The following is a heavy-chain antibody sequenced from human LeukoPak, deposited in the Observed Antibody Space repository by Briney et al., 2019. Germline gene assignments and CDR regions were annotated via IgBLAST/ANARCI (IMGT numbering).Heavy chain of an antibody. CDR1: GYTFTGYC. J-gene: IGHJ5*02. D-gene: IGHD5-12*01. Sequence: ASVKVSCKASGYTFTGYCMHWVRQAPGQGLERMGWINPNSGGTNYAQKFQGRVTMTRDTSISTAYMELSRLRSDDTAVYYCARVAVVATRSVAYWFDPWGQGTLVTVSS. CDR2: INPNSGGT. V-gene: IGHV1-2*02. CDR3: ARVAVVATRSVAYWFDP.